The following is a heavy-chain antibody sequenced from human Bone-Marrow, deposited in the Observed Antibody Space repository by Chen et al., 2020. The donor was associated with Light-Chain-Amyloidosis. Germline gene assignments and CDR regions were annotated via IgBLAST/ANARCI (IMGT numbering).Heavy chain of an antibody. Sequence: EVQLEQSGPEVKKPGESLKISCKGPGYTFPNYWIGWVRQMPGKGLEWMGVIYPDDAYARYIPSFEGQVTISADKSITTAYLQWRSLKASDTAMYYCARRRDGYNFDYWGQGTLVTVSS. CDR3: ARRRDGYNFDY. CDR2: IYPDDAYA. CDR1: GYTFPNYW. J-gene: IGHJ4*02. V-gene: IGHV5-51*01. D-gene: IGHD5-12*01.